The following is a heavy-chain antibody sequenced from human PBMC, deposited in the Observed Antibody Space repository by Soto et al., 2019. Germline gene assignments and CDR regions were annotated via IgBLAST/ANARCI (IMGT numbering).Heavy chain of an antibody. J-gene: IGHJ3*02. CDR1: GGSINSGDYS. CDR3: ARGYNGAFHT. CDR2: IYPTEST. V-gene: IGHV4-30-2*01. D-gene: IGHD1-20*01. Sequence: LSLTCSVSGGSINSGDYSWNWIRQPPGKGLEWIGYIYPTESTYYNPSLSRVTISLDTSQNQFSLKMTSVTAADTAVYYCARGYNGAFHTWGQGIMVTVSS.